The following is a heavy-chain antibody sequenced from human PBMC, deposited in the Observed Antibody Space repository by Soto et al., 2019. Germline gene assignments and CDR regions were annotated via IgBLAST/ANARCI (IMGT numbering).Heavy chain of an antibody. V-gene: IGHV3-23*01. CDR1: GFTFSSYA. D-gene: IGHD6-13*01. Sequence: GGSLRLSCAASGFTFSSYAMSWVRQAPGKGLEWVSAISGSGGSTYYADSVKGRFTISRDNSKNTLYLQMNSLRAADTAVYYCARGRGRSSWYYNWFNPWGQGTLVTVSS. J-gene: IGHJ5*02. CDR2: ISGSGGST. CDR3: ARGRGRSSWYYNWFNP.